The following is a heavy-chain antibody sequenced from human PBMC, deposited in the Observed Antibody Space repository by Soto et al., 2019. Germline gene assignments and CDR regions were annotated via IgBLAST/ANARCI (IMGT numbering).Heavy chain of an antibody. J-gene: IGHJ4*02. CDR2: ISYDGSNK. V-gene: IGHV3-30*18. CDR3: AKDRGMVRGVFDY. D-gene: IGHD3-10*01. Sequence: QVQLVESGGGVVQPGRSLRLSCAASGFTFSSYGMHWVRQAPGKGLEWVAVISYDGSNKYYADSVKGRFTISRDNSKNTLYLQMNSLRAEDTAVYYCAKDRGMVRGVFDYWGQGTLVTVSS. CDR1: GFTFSSYG.